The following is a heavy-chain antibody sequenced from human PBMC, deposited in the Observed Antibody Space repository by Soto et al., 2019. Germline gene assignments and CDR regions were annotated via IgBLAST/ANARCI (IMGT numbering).Heavy chain of an antibody. CDR2: INPSGST. CDR3: ARRFSGTGRYFDY. D-gene: IGHD1-1*01. J-gene: IGHJ4*02. CDR1: GASFSGYY. Sequence: QVQLQQWGAGLLKPSETLSLSCAVYGASFSGYYWNWIRQPPGKGLEWIGEINPSGSTNYSPSLKTRVTISVDTCKKQFSLRVSSVTAADTAVYYCARRFSGTGRYFDYWGQGTLVTVSS. V-gene: IGHV4-34*02.